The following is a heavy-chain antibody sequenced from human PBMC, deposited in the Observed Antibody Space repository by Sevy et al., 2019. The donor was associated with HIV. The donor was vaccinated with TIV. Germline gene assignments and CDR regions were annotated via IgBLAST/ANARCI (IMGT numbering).Heavy chain of an antibody. CDR3: AKGAVGHYDPDEIAYYFYYYNMDV. V-gene: IGHV3-23*01. CDR2: ISGSGTRT. CDR1: GFSFDSYG. Sequence: GGSLRLSCAVSGFSFDSYGMTWVRQAPGKGLEWVSAISGSGTRTYYANSVKGRFIISRDNSKNTLDLQMNSLRAEDTAIYYCAKGAVGHYDPDEIAYYFYYYNMDVWGKGTTVTVSS. D-gene: IGHD3-22*01. J-gene: IGHJ6*03.